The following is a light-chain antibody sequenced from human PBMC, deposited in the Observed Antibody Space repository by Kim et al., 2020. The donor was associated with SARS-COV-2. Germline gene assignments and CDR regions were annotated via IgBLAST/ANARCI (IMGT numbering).Light chain of an antibody. CDR3: SSYTSTSTL. V-gene: IGLV2-14*03. CDR2: DVS. CDR1: TSDVGGYHY. Sequence: PRQSLPISCTGTTSDVGGYHYVSWYQQHPGKAPKLMIYDVSNRPSGVSNRFSGSKSGNTASLTISGLQAEDEADYYCSSYTSTSTLFGTGTKVTVL. J-gene: IGLJ1*01.